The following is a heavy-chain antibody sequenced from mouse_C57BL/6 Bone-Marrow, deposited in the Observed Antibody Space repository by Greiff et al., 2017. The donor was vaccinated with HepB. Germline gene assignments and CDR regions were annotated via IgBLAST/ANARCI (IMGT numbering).Heavy chain of an antibody. D-gene: IGHD1-1*01. V-gene: IGHV1-82*01. CDR3: ARPLFTTVVGYYFDY. J-gene: IGHJ2*01. CDR1: GYAFSSSW. CDR2: IYPGDGDT. Sequence: QVQLKQSGPELVKPGASVKISCKASGYAFSSSWMNWVKQRPGKGLEWIGRIYPGDGDTNYNGKFKGKATLTADKSSSTAYMQLSSLTSEDSAVYFCARPLFTTVVGYYFDYWGQGTTLTVSS.